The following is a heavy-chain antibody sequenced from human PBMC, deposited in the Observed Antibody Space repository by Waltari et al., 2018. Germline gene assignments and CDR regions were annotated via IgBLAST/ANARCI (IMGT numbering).Heavy chain of an antibody. V-gene: IGHV1-3*03. Sequence: QVQLVQSGAEVKKPGASVQVSCKASGYTFTRYALPWLRPAPGQRLAWLVWTHAGNGNTKDAQECQGRVTITRDTSASTAYMELRSLRSEDMAVYYCASGAGTIFGVVITHNWFDPWGQGTLVTVSS. CDR3: ASGAGTIFGVVITHNWFDP. D-gene: IGHD3-3*01. CDR1: GYTFTRYA. CDR2: THAGNGNT. J-gene: IGHJ5*02.